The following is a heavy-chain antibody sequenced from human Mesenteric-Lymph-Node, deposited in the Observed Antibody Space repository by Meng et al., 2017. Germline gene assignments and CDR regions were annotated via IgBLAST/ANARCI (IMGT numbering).Heavy chain of an antibody. Sequence: QWQLQEAGPGLGQPSDTLSLTCAVSGGSISRSDWWSWVRQPPGKGLEWLGETSHSGSTNYSPSLKSRVTISLDKSKNQLSLKLNSVTAADTAVYYCASSDYYRSDYWGQGTLVTVSS. CDR2: TSHSGST. CDR1: GGSISRSDW. V-gene: IGHV4-4*02. J-gene: IGHJ4*02. D-gene: IGHD3-22*01. CDR3: ASSDYYRSDY.